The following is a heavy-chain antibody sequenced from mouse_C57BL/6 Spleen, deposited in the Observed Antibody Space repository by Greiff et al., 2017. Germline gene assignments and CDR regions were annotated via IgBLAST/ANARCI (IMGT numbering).Heavy chain of an antibody. J-gene: IGHJ2*01. CDR2: IRLKSDNYAT. D-gene: IGHD4-1*02. Sequence: EVQGVESGGGLVQPGGSMKLSCVASGFTFSNYWMNWVRQSPEKGLEWVAQIRLKSDNYATHYAESVKGRFTISRDDSKSSVYLQMNNLRAEDTGIYYCTTTVFDYWGQGTTLTVSS. CDR3: TTTVFDY. V-gene: IGHV6-3*01. CDR1: GFTFSNYW.